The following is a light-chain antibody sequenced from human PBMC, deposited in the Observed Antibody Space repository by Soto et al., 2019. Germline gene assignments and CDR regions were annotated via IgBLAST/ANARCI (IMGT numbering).Light chain of an antibody. CDR3: QQYENLPT. Sequence: DIQMTQSPSSLSASVGDRVTITCQASQNINNYLNWYQQKPGRAPTLLIYDASNLEAEVPSRFRGRGSGTDFTFTISRLQPEDIATYYCQQYENLPTVGQGTRLE. V-gene: IGKV1-33*01. J-gene: IGKJ5*01. CDR1: QNINNY. CDR2: DAS.